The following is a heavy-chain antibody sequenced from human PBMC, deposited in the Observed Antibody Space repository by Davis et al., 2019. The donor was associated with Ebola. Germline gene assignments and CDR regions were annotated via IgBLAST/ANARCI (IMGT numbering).Heavy chain of an antibody. CDR2: IWYDGSNK. CDR3: ASLSTVTTPFDY. V-gene: IGHV3-33*03. J-gene: IGHJ4*02. Sequence: GESLKISCAASGFTFSSYWMSWVRQAPGKGLEWVAVIWYDGSNKYYADSVKGRFTISRDNAKNSLYLQMNSLRAEDTAVYYCASLSTVTTPFDYWGQGTLVTVSS. D-gene: IGHD4-17*01. CDR1: GFTFSSYW.